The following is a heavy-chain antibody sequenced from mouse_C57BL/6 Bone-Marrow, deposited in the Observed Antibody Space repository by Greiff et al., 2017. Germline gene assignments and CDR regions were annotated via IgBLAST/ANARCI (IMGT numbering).Heavy chain of an antibody. J-gene: IGHJ3*01. CDR1: GYTFTSSW. CDR2: IDPNRGGT. D-gene: IGHD1-1*01. V-gene: IGHV1-72*01. CDR3: ASQVGERTWFAY. Sequence: VQLQQPGAELVKPGASVKLSCKASGYTFTSSWLHWVKQRPGRGLEWIGRIDPNRGGTKYNEKFKSKATLTVDKPSSTAYMQLSSLTSEDSAVYYCASQVGERTWFAYWGQGTLVTVSA.